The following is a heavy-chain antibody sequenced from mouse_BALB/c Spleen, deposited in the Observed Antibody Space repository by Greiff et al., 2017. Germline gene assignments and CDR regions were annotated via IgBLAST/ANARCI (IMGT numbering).Heavy chain of an antibody. V-gene: IGHV1-4*01. CDR2: INPSSGYT. J-gene: IGHJ4*01. D-gene: IGHD2-1*01. CDR1: GYTFTSYT. CDR3: AKINYDYAMDY. Sequence: VQLQQSGAELAGPGASVKMSCKASGYTFTSYTMHWVKQRPGQGLEWIGYINPSSGYTNYNQKFKDKATLTADKSSSTAYMQLSSLTSEDSAVYYCAKINYDYAMDYWGQGTSVTVSS.